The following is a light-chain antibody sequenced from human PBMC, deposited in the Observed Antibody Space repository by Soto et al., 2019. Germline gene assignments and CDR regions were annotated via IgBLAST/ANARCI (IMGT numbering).Light chain of an antibody. J-gene: IGKJ1*01. CDR3: LQSGGSPWT. Sequence: EIVLTQSPGTVSLSPGERATLSCRASPGVSSSYLAWYQQKPGQAPRLLIYGASSRATDIPDRFSGSGSGTDFTLTISRLEPEDFAVDYCLQSGGSPWTFGQGTKVEIK. V-gene: IGKV3-20*01. CDR2: GAS. CDR1: PGVSSSY.